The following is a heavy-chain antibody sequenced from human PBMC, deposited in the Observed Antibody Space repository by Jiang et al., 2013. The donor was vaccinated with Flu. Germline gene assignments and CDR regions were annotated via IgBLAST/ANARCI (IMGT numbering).Heavy chain of an antibody. CDR2: IYYSGST. CDR1: GGSISSGDYY. CDR3: ARVSRELLWFGEQIPNWFDP. D-gene: IGHD3-10*01. Sequence: GLVKPSQTLSLTCTVSGGSISSGDYYWSWIRQPPGKGLEWIGYIYYSGSTYYNPSLKSRVTISVDTSKNQFSLKLSSVTAADTAVYYCARVSRELLWFGEQIPNWFDPWGQGTLVTVSS. V-gene: IGHV4-30-4*01. J-gene: IGHJ5*02.